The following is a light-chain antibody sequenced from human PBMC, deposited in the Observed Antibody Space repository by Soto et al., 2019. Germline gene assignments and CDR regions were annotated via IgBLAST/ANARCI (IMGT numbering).Light chain of an antibody. CDR2: DNN. V-gene: IGLV1-51*01. CDR3: GAWDNSLSVYV. J-gene: IGLJ1*01. CDR1: SSNVGYNS. Sequence: SVLTQPPSVSVAPGQEVTISCSGSSSNVGYNSVSWYQQLPGTAPKLLIYDNNKRPSGIPARFSGSKSGTSATLGITGLQTGDEADYYCGAWDNSLSVYVFGSGTKVTVL.